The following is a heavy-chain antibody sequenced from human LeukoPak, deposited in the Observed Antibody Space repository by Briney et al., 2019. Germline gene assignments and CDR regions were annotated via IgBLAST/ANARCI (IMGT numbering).Heavy chain of an antibody. CDR3: ARDPGGSYSGGFDY. CDR2: IYTSGST. V-gene: IGHV4-4*09. Sequence: SETLSLTCTVSGGSISSYYWSWIRQPPGKGLEWIGYIYTSGSTNYNPSLKSRVTISVDTSKNQFPLKLSSVTAADTAVYYCARDPGGSYSGGFDYWGQGTLVTVSS. J-gene: IGHJ4*02. CDR1: GGSISSYY. D-gene: IGHD1-26*01.